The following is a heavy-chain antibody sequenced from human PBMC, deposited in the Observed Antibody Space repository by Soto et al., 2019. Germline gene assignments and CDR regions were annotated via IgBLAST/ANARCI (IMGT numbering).Heavy chain of an antibody. CDR2: ISGSGGST. CDR3: AKIEDIVVVPAAQLPHYYGMDV. D-gene: IGHD2-2*01. CDR1: GFTFSSYA. J-gene: IGHJ6*02. V-gene: IGHV3-23*01. Sequence: GGSLRLSCAASGFTFSSYAMSWVRQAPGKGLEWVSAISGSGGSTYYADSVKGRFTISRDNSKNTLYLQMNSLRAEDTAVYYCAKIEDIVVVPAAQLPHYYGMDVWGQGTTVTVSS.